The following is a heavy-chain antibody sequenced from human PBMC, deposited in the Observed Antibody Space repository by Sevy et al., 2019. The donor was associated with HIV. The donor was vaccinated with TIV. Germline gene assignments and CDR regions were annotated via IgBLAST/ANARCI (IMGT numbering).Heavy chain of an antibody. CDR2: IGVYNGNA. Sequence: ASVKVSCKASGYSFTSYGISWVRQAPGQGLEWMGWIGVYNGNANSAQKLQGRVIMTTDTSTSTAYMELRSLRSDDTAVYYCARETEYGDYTYNWFDPWGQGTLVTVSS. CDR1: GYSFTSYG. V-gene: IGHV1-18*01. J-gene: IGHJ5*02. CDR3: ARETEYGDYTYNWFDP. D-gene: IGHD4-17*01.